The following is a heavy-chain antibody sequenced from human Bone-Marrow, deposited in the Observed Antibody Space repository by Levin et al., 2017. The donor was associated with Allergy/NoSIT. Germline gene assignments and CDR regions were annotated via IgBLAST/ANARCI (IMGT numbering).Heavy chain of an antibody. V-gene: IGHV1-18*01. Sequence: GESLKISCKTSGYTFTTHGLTWVRLVPGQGLQWLGWVNPYNGDTNYAHNLQGRVSLTADTSTTTAYLELTGLRSDDTAVYYCARGRTSDDILVYWGQGSLVTVSS. CDR3: ARGRTSDDILVY. CDR1: GYTFTTHG. J-gene: IGHJ4*02. CDR2: VNPYNGDT. D-gene: IGHD1-1*01.